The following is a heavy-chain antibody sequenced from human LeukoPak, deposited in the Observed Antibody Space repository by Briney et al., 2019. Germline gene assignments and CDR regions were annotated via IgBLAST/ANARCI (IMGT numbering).Heavy chain of an antibody. CDR1: GGSISSYY. CDR3: ARTTEAHSWRTRYYDYYMDV. Sequence: SETLSLTCTVSGGSISSYYWSWIRQPPGKGLEWIGYIYYSGSTSYNPSLKSRVTISVDTSKNQFSLKLSSVTAADTAVYYCARTTEAHSWRTRYYDYYMDVWGKGTTVTVSS. V-gene: IGHV4-59*01. D-gene: IGHD6-13*01. CDR2: IYYSGST. J-gene: IGHJ6*03.